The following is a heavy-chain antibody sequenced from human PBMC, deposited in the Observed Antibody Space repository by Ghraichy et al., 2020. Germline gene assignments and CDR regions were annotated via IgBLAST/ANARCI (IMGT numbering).Heavy chain of an antibody. V-gene: IGHV1-2*06. CDR2: INPNTGDT. D-gene: IGHD5-24*01. J-gene: IGHJ4*02. Sequence: ASVKVSCRASGYIFIGYYMHWVRQAPGQGLEWMGRINPNTGDTHYAQKFQGRVIMTRNTSIKTAYIEVTRLTSHDTAVYYCTRGRDGYNGDYWGQGTLVAVSS. CDR3: TRGRDGYNGDY. CDR1: GYIFIGYY.